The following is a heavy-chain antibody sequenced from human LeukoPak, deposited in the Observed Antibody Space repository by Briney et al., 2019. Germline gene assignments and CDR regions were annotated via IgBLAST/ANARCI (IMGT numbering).Heavy chain of an antibody. D-gene: IGHD6-19*01. CDR2: INSDGSST. CDR1: GFTFSSYW. J-gene: IGHJ4*02. V-gene: IGHV3-74*01. Sequence: GGSLRLSCAASGFTFSSYWMHWVRQAPGKGLVWVSRINSDGSSTSYADSVKGRFTISRDNAKNTLYLQMNSLRAEDTAVYYCAKAKKGGIAVAGTYYFDYWGQGTLVTVSS. CDR3: AKAKKGGIAVAGTYYFDY.